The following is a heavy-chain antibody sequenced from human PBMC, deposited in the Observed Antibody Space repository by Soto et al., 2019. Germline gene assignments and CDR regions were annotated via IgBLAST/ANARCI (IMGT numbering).Heavy chain of an antibody. Sequence: SVKVSCKASGGTFSSYAISWVRQAPGQGLEWMGGIIPIFGTANYAQKFQGRVTITGDESTSTAYMELSRLRSDDTAVYYCARGPFHSSTSLYYYYYMDVWGKGTTVTVSS. V-gene: IGHV1-69*13. CDR2: IIPIFGTA. J-gene: IGHJ6*03. CDR1: GGTFSSYA. CDR3: ARGPFHSSTSLYYYYYMDV. D-gene: IGHD2-2*01.